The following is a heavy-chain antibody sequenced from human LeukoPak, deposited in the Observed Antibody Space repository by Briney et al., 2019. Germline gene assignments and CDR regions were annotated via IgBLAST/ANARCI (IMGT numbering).Heavy chain of an antibody. Sequence: GGSLRLSCAASGFTFSSYAMSWVRQAPGKGLEWVSVIYSGGSTYYADSVKGRFTISRHNSKNTLYLQMNSLRAEDTAVYYCARVSSSSGPGGYYYGMDVWGQGTTVTVSS. J-gene: IGHJ6*02. CDR2: IYSGGST. CDR3: ARVSSSSGPGGYYYGMDV. CDR1: GFTFSSYA. V-gene: IGHV3-53*04. D-gene: IGHD6-6*01.